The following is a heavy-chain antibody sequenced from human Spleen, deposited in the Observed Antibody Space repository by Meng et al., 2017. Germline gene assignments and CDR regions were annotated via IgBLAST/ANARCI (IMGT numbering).Heavy chain of an antibody. CDR1: GYTLTNYV. CDR2: INADNGNT. CDR3: ARGGSYYSSSVSY. D-gene: IGHD3-10*01. Sequence: QVQLVQSGAEVKKPGASVKVSCKASGYTLTNYVMHWVRQAPGQRLEWMGWINADNGNTKDSQKFQGRVTITRDTSASTAYMELSSLRSEDTAVYYCARGGSYYSSSVSYWGQGTLVTVSS. J-gene: IGHJ4*02. V-gene: IGHV1-3*01.